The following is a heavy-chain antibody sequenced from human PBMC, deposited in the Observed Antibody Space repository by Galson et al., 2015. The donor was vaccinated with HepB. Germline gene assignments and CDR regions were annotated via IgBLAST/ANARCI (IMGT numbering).Heavy chain of an antibody. CDR3: ARVNNEWLRSYTYTYPKFVSFDY. V-gene: IGHV3-7*03. Sequence: LRLSCTASGFTFTTSWMSWVRQAPGKGLEWVATIKQDGSQKFYVDSVKGRFTISRDNAKDPVFPQMSSLRAADTAVYYCARVNNEWLRSYTYTYPKFVSFDYWGQGILVTVSS. D-gene: IGHD5-12*01. CDR1: GFTFTTSW. CDR2: IKQDGSQK. J-gene: IGHJ4*02.